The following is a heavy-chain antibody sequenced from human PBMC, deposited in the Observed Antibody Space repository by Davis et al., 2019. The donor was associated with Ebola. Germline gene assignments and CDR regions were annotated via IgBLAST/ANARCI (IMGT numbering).Heavy chain of an antibody. V-gene: IGHV5-51*01. Sequence: GESLKISCKGSGYSFTTYWIAWVRQTPGKGLEWMGVIFSGDSDTRYRPPFEGQVTISVDRSITTAYLQWSSLKASDSAMYYCARLIWSGYSLCDYWGQGSLVTVSS. CDR3: ARLIWSGYSLCDY. D-gene: IGHD3-3*01. CDR1: GYSFTTYW. J-gene: IGHJ4*02. CDR2: IFSGDSDT.